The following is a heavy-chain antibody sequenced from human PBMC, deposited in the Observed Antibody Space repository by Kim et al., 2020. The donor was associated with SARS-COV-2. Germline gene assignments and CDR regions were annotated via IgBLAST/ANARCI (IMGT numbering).Heavy chain of an antibody. D-gene: IGHD2-2*01. Sequence: GGSLRLSCAASGFTVSSSYMHWVRQAPGKGLEWVSIIYRGGNPYYADTVEARFTISRDNSNNNMLLQMNSLIAEDTAVYYCARRIPTSWDLDYWGQGTLVTVSS. CDR3: ARRIPTSWDLDY. CDR2: IYRGGNP. CDR1: GFTVSSSY. V-gene: IGHV3-66*02. J-gene: IGHJ4*02.